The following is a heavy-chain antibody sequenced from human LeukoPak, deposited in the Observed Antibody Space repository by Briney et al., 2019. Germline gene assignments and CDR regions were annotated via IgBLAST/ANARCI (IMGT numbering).Heavy chain of an antibody. CDR2: IYYSGST. CDR3: ARVGTYGSGSYLSWLDY. J-gene: IGHJ4*02. CDR1: GGSISSYY. D-gene: IGHD3-10*01. Sequence: PSETLSLTCTVSGGSISSYYWSWIRQPPGKGLGWIGYIYYSGSTNYNPSLKSRVTISVDTSKNQFSPKLSSVTAADTAVYYCARVGTYGSGSYLSWLDYWGQGTLVTVSS. V-gene: IGHV4-59*01.